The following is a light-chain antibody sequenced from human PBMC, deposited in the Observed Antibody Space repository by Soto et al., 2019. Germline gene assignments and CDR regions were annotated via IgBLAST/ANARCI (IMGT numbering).Light chain of an antibody. CDR2: DAS. V-gene: IGKV1-5*01. J-gene: IGKJ1*01. Sequence: DIQLTQSPSFLSPSIGDRVTITCRASQSVSGWLAWYQQKPGEAPKLLIYDASALPRGVPSRFSGSGSGTKFTLTIASLQPDDFATYYCQQYETFSGTFGPGTKVDI. CDR1: QSVSGW. CDR3: QQYETFSGT.